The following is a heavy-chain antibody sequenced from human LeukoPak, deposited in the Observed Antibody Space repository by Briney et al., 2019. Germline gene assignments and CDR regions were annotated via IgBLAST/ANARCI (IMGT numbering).Heavy chain of an antibody. Sequence: SETLSLTCTVSGGSISSYYWSWIRQPPGKGLEWIGYIYYSGSTNYNPSLKSRVTILVDTSKNQFSLKLSSVTAADTAVYYCARDRREAPERPNWFDPWGQGTLVTVSS. D-gene: IGHD1-1*01. CDR2: IYYSGST. J-gene: IGHJ5*02. V-gene: IGHV4-59*01. CDR1: GGSISSYY. CDR3: ARDRREAPERPNWFDP.